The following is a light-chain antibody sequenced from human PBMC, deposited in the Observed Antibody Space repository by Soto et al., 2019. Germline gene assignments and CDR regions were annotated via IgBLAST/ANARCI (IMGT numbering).Light chain of an antibody. CDR2: AAS. V-gene: IGKV1-9*01. CDR1: QGISSY. J-gene: IGKJ5*01. Sequence: LSLSLSSLSASIEDRVTITCRASQGISSYLAWYQQKPGKAPKLLIYAASTLQSGVPSRFSGSGSGTDFTLTISSLQPEDFATYYCQQLNSYPITFGQGTRLEIK. CDR3: QQLNSYPIT.